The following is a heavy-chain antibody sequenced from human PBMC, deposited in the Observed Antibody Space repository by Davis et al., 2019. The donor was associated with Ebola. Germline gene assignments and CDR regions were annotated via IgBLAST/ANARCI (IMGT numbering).Heavy chain of an antibody. D-gene: IGHD6-13*01. Sequence: GESLKISCAASGFPFTTYTMNWVRQAPGKGLEWVANIKQDGSEKYYVDSVKGRFTISRDNAKNSLYLQMNSLRAEDTAVYYCARQRSSWPYPWGQGTLVTVSS. CDR2: IKQDGSEK. CDR3: ARQRSSWPYP. J-gene: IGHJ5*02. CDR1: GFPFTTYT. V-gene: IGHV3-7*01.